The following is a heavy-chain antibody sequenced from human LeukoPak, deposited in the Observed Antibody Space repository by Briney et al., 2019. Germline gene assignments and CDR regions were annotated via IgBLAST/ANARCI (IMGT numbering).Heavy chain of an antibody. Sequence: GGSLRLSCAASGFTFSSYWMHWERQVPGKGVVWVSRINSDASSTNYADSVKGRFTISRDNAKNTLYLQMNSLRAEDTAVYYCTRVRGYDFDFWGQGTLVTVSS. CDR2: INSDASST. J-gene: IGHJ4*02. D-gene: IGHD5-12*01. CDR3: TRVRGYDFDF. CDR1: GFTFSSYW. V-gene: IGHV3-74*01.